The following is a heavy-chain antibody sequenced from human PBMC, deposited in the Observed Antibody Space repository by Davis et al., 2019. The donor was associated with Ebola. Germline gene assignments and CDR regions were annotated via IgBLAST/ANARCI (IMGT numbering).Heavy chain of an antibody. CDR2: IKEDGSEN. Sequence: PGGSLRLSCAASGFTFNRYWMSWVRQAPGKGLQWVANIKEDGSENYYVDSVKGRFTISRDNAQNSLYLQMNSLRAEDTAVYYGARVSVPAALVPIDYYAMDVWGQGTTVTVSS. CDR3: ARVSVPAALVPIDYYAMDV. D-gene: IGHD2-2*01. V-gene: IGHV3-7*03. CDR1: GFTFNRYW. J-gene: IGHJ6*02.